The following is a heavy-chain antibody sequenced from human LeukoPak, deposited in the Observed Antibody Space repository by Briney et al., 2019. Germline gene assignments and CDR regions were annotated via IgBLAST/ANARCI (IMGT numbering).Heavy chain of an antibody. V-gene: IGHV3-20*04. D-gene: IGHD3-3*01. CDR3: AKGSKEVLFTRDHCMDV. J-gene: IGHJ6*03. CDR2: INWNGGTT. CDR1: GFTDYG. Sequence: GGSLRLSCAASGFTDYGMSWVRQAPGKGLEWVSGINWNGGTTTYADSVKGRFTISRDNAKNTLYLQMNSLRAEDTAVYYCAKGSKEVLFTRDHCMDVWGKGTTVTISS.